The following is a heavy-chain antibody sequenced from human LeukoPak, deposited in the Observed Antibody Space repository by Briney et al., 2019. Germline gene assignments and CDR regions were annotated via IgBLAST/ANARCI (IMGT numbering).Heavy chain of an antibody. CDR3: ARPVYDSSGYYSPRHYYGMDV. J-gene: IGHJ6*02. D-gene: IGHD3-22*01. V-gene: IGHV1-69*01. CDR1: GGTFSSYA. Sequence: SVKVSCKASGGTFSSYAISWVRQAPGQGLEWMGGIIPIFGTANYAQKFQGRVTITADESTSTAYMELSSLRSEDTAVYYCARPVYDSSGYYSPRHYYGMDVWGQGTTVTVSS. CDR2: IIPIFGTA.